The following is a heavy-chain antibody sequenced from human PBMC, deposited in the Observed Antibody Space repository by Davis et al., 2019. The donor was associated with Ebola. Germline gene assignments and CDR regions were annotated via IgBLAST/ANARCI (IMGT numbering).Heavy chain of an antibody. CDR1: GFTFSSYG. V-gene: IGHV3-33*01. CDR3: ARLTAYYYYGMDV. Sequence: GESLKISCAASGFTFSSYGMHWVRQAPGKGLEWVAVIWYDGSNKYYADSVKGRITISRDNSKNTLYLQMNSLRAEDTAVYYCARLTAYYYYGMDVWGQGTTVTVSS. D-gene: IGHD2-21*02. J-gene: IGHJ6*02. CDR2: IWYDGSNK.